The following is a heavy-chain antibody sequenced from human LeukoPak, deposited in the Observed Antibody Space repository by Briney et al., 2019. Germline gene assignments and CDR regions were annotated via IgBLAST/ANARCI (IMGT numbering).Heavy chain of an antibody. J-gene: IGHJ4*02. CDR1: GYTFTSYG. Sequence: GASVKVSCKASGYTFTSYGISWVRQAPGQGLEWMGWISAYNGNTNYAQKLQGRVTMTTDTSTSTAYMELRSLRSDDTAVYYCARVPGRGGGYDYGDYYRDYWGQGTLVTVSS. V-gene: IGHV1-18*01. D-gene: IGHD4-17*01. CDR3: ARVPGRGGGYDYGDYYRDY. CDR2: ISAYNGNT.